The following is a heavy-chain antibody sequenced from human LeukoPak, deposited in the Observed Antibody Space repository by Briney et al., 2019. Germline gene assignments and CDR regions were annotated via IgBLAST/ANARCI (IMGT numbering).Heavy chain of an antibody. Sequence: PSETLSLTCAVYGGSFSGYYWSWIRQPPGKGLEWIGEINHSGSTNYNPSLKSRVTISVDTSKNQFSLKLSSVTAAYTAVYYCARYYYGSGSYPNFDYWGQGTLVTVSS. D-gene: IGHD3-10*01. CDR2: INHSGST. J-gene: IGHJ4*02. V-gene: IGHV4-34*01. CDR1: GGSFSGYY. CDR3: ARYYYGSGSYPNFDY.